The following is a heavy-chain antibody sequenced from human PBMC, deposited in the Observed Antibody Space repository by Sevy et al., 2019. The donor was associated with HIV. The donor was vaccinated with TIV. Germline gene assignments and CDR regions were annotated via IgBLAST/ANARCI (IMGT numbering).Heavy chain of an antibody. V-gene: IGHV3-30*18. CDR2: ISYDGSNK. CDR3: AKGGPGPSWLFHNFDY. CDR1: GFTFSSYG. Sequence: GGSLRLSCAASGFTFSSYGMHWVRQAPGKGLEWVAVISYDGSNKYYVDSVKGRFTISRDNSKNTLYLQMNSLRAEDTAVYYCAKGGPGPSWLFHNFDYWGQGTLVTVSS. D-gene: IGHD3-22*01. J-gene: IGHJ4*02.